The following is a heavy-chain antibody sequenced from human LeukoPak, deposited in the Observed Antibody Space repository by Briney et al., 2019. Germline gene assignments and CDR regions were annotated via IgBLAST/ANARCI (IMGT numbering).Heavy chain of an antibody. CDR1: VYTFTSYG. J-gene: IGHJ6*02. Sequence: GASVTVSCKASVYTFTSYGISWVRQTPGQALEWMGWISAYNHNTNYAQKLPGRVTMTTDTSTSTAYMELRSLRSDDTAVYYCASSRYYDILTGYPDYYGMDVWGQGTTVTVSS. CDR2: ISAYNHNT. D-gene: IGHD3-9*01. CDR3: ASSRYYDILTGYPDYYGMDV. V-gene: IGHV1-18*01.